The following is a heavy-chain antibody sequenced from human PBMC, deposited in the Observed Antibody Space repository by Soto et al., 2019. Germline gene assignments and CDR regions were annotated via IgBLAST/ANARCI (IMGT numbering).Heavy chain of an antibody. CDR1: GFTFSSYS. Sequence: GGSLRLSCAASGFTFSSYSMNWVRQAPGEGLEWVSSISSSSSYIYYADSVKGRFTISRDNAKNSLYLQMNSLRAEDTAVYYCARDRRVGFLEWLSPRDGMDVWGQGTTVTVSS. CDR2: ISSSSSYI. V-gene: IGHV3-21*01. CDR3: ARDRRVGFLEWLSPRDGMDV. J-gene: IGHJ6*02. D-gene: IGHD3-3*02.